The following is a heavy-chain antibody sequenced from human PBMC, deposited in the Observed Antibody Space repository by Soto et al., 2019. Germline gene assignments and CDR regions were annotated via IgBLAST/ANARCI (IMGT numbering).Heavy chain of an antibody. CDR1: GFTFSSYG. D-gene: IGHD3-10*01. V-gene: IGHV3-30*18. J-gene: IGHJ5*02. Sequence: PGGSLRLSCAASGFTFSSYGMHWVRQAPGKGLEWVAVISYDGSNKYYADSVKGRFTISRDNSKNTLYLQMNSLRAEDTAVYYCAKAYYAGWFDPWGWGTVLPVSS. CDR2: ISYDGSNK. CDR3: AKAYYAGWFDP.